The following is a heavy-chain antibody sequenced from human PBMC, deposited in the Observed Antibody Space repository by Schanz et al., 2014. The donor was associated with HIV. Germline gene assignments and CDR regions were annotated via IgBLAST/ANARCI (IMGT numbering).Heavy chain of an antibody. CDR3: ARKWFKWLDP. D-gene: IGHD3-22*01. J-gene: IGHJ5*02. Sequence: QVHLVQSGAEMMKPGDSVKVSCKTSGYTFSMSGISWVRQAPGQGLEWMGWISGYNGNANYARKVQGRVTMTTDTSTNTVYLELRSLRSEDTAVYFCARKWFKWLDPWGQGTLVTVSS. CDR2: ISGYNGNA. V-gene: IGHV1-18*01. CDR1: GYTFSMSG.